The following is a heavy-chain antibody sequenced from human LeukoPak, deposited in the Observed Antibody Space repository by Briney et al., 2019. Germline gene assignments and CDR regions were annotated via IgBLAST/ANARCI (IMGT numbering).Heavy chain of an antibody. CDR3: ASQQPPRFY. CDR2: INNFGDTT. V-gene: IGHV3-23*01. J-gene: IGHJ4*02. Sequence: GGSLRLSCAASGFTFSRYAMTWVRHFPGKGLEWVSTINNFGDTTHYADSVKGRFTISRDNSGSILYLQMHSLRAEDTALYYCASQQPPRFYWGQGTLVSVPS. CDR1: GFTFSRYA. D-gene: IGHD5-18*01.